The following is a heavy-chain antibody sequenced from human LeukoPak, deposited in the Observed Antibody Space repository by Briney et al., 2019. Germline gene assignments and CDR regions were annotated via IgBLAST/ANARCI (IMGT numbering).Heavy chain of an antibody. V-gene: IGHV3-23*01. Sequence: PGGSLRLSCAASGFTFSIYAMSWVRQAPGKGLEWVSAISGSGGSTYYADSVKGRFTISRDNSKNTLYLQMNSLRAEDTAVYYCAKERSSAYYYDSSGYFDYWGQGTLVTVSS. J-gene: IGHJ4*02. CDR1: GFTFSIYA. CDR3: AKERSSAYYYDSSGYFDY. D-gene: IGHD3-22*01. CDR2: ISGSGGST.